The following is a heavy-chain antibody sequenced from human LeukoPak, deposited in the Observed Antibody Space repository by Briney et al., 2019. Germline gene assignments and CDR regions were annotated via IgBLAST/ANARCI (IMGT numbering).Heavy chain of an antibody. V-gene: IGHV4-39*07. CDR3: ARLGESGGGTSFDY. CDR2: IYYSGST. CDR1: GGSISSSSYY. Sequence: KSSETLSLTCTVSGGSISSSSYYWGWIRQPPGKGLEWIGSIYYSGSTYYNPSLKSRVTISVDTSKNQFSLKLSSVTAADTAVYYCARLGESGGGTSFDYWGQGTLVTVSS. J-gene: IGHJ4*02. D-gene: IGHD2-15*01.